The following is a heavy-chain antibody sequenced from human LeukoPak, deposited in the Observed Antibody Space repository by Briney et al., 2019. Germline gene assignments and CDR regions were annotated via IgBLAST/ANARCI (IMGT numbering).Heavy chain of an antibody. Sequence: GSLRLSCAASGFTVSSNYMSWVRQAPGKGLEWIGEINHSGSTNYNPSLKSRVTISVDTSKNQFSLKLSSVTAADTAVYYCARFRRIGYCSSTSCHRPNYYFDYWGQGTLVTISS. V-gene: IGHV4-34*01. CDR3: ARFRRIGYCSSTSCHRPNYYFDY. CDR1: GFTVSSNY. D-gene: IGHD2-2*01. CDR2: INHSGST. J-gene: IGHJ4*02.